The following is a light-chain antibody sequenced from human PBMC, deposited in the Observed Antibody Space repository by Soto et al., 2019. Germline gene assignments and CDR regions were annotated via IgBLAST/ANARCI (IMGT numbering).Light chain of an antibody. CDR2: DVS. V-gene: IGLV2-11*01. CDR1: SSDVGNYNY. Sequence: QSALTQPRSVSGSPGQSVTISCTGTSSDVGNYNYVSWYQQDPGKAPKLMIYDVSKRPSGVPDRFSGSKSGITASLTISGLQAEDEADYYCCSYAGNYTWVFGGGTKVTVL. J-gene: IGLJ3*02. CDR3: CSYAGNYTWV.